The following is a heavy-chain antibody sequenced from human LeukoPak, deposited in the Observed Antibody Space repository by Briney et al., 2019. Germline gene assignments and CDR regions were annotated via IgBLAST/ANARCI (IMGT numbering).Heavy chain of an antibody. V-gene: IGHV6-1*01. D-gene: IGHD2-2*01. J-gene: IGHJ5*02. CDR1: GDSVSSNSVT. CDR3: ARRLTQYDCFDP. Sequence: SQTLSLTCAISGDSVSSNSVTWNWIRQSPSRGLEWLGRTYYRSTWYNDYAVSVRGRITVNPDTSKNQFSLHLNSVTPEDTAVYYCARRLTQYDCFDPWGQGVLVTVSS. CDR2: TYYRSTWYN.